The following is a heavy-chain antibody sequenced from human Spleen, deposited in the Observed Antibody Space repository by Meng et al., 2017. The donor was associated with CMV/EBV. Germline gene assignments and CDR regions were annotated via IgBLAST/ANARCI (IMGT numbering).Heavy chain of an antibody. CDR2: ISYDGRNK. D-gene: IGHD6-13*01. CDR3: ARDSSSWYILYYFDY. V-gene: IGHV3-30*04. CDR1: GFTFSSYA. Sequence: GESLKISCAASGFTFSSYAMHWVRQAPGKGLEWVAVISYDGRNKYYADSVKGRFTISRDNSKNTLYLQMNSLRVEDTAVYHCARDSSSWYILYYFDYWGQGTLVPSPQ. J-gene: IGHJ4*02.